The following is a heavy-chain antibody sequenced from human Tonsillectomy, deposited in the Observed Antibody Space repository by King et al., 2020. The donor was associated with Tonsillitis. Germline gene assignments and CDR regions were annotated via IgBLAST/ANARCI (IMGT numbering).Heavy chain of an antibody. Sequence: VQLPQSGPGLVKPSQTPSLTCAISGDSVPSTSVAWNWIRQSPSRGLEWLGRTYYRSEWFTDYEISVKSRITINSDKSKNQFSLQLNSVTPEDTAVYYCARGRASAFDYWGQGTLVTVSS. J-gene: IGHJ4*02. V-gene: IGHV6-1*01. CDR3: ARGRASAFDY. CDR2: TYYRSEWFT. CDR1: GDSVPSTSVA.